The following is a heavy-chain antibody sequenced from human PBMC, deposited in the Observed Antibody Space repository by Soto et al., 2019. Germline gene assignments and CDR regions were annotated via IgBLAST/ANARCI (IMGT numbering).Heavy chain of an antibody. CDR3: AKDGSDFWSGYYPLYYFDY. CDR1: GFTFSSYG. CDR2: ISYDGSNK. D-gene: IGHD3-3*01. V-gene: IGHV3-30*18. J-gene: IGHJ4*02. Sequence: GGSLRLSCAASGFTFSSYGMHWVRQAPGKGLEWVAVISYDGSNKYYADSVKGRFTISRDNSKNTLYLQMNSLRAEDTAVYYCAKDGSDFWSGYYPLYYFDYWGQGTLVTVSS.